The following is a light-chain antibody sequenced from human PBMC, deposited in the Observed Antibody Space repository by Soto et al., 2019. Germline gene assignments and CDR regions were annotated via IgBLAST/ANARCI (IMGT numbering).Light chain of an antibody. CDR3: QSYDNSVGTCV. Sequence: QSVLTQPPSVSGAPGQRVTISCTGSSSNIGTGYDVHWYQQLPGTAPKVLIYGNTNRPSGVPDRFSASKSGTSASLAITGLQAEDEAAYYCQSYDNSVGTCVFGGGTKLTVL. CDR1: SSNIGTGYD. V-gene: IGLV1-40*01. J-gene: IGLJ3*02. CDR2: GNT.